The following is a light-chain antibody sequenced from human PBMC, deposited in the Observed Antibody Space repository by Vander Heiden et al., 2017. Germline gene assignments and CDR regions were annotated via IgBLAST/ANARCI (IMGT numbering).Light chain of an antibody. CDR1: QDISNY. CDR2: DAS. J-gene: IGKJ2*01. Sequence: DIQMTKSPSSLSASVGDRVTITCQASQDISNYLNWYQQKPGKAPKLLIYDASHLETGVPSRFSGSGSGTDFTFTISSLQPEDITTYYCQQYDNLSYTFGQGTKLEIK. CDR3: QQYDNLSYT. V-gene: IGKV1-33*01.